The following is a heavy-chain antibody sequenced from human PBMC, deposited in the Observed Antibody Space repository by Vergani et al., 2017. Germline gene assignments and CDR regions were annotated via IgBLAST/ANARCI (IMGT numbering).Heavy chain of an antibody. V-gene: IGHV3-7*01. D-gene: IGHD3-10*01. CDR1: GFISSSYW. CDR2: VNQDGSEK. Sequence: EGQLVVSGGDWVQRGGSLRLSCAASGFISSSYWMSWVRQAPGKGLEWVANVNQDGSEKYYVDSVRGRFTISRDNAKNSIYLQMNSLRAEDTAVYFCVRVPLIRRGSGNYGINNYHGMDVWGQGTTVIVSS. J-gene: IGHJ6*02. CDR3: VRVPLIRRGSGNYGINNYHGMDV.